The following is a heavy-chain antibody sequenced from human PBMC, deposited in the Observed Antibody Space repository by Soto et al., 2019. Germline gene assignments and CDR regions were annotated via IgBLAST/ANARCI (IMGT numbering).Heavy chain of an antibody. CDR3: ARITYSSSWYKIDP. J-gene: IGHJ5*02. CDR2: IYYSGST. D-gene: IGHD6-13*01. Sequence: PSETRSRTCTVSGGSISSYYWSWGRQPPGKGLEWIGYIYYSGSTNYNPSLKSRVTISVDTSKNQFSLKLSSVTAADTAVYYCARITYSSSWYKIDPWGQGTLVTVSS. V-gene: IGHV4-59*01. CDR1: GGSISSYY.